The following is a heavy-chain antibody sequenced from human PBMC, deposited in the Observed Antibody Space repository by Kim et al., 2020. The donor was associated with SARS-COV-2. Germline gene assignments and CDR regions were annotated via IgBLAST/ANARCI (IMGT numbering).Heavy chain of an antibody. D-gene: IGHD3-10*01. Sequence: GGSLRLSCAASGFTFDDYAMHWVRQAPGKGLEWVSGISWNSGSIGYADSVKGRFTISRDNAKNSLYLQMNSLRAEDTALYYCAKGTRPLPGVFDYWGQGTLVTVSS. CDR3: AKGTRPLPGVFDY. J-gene: IGHJ4*02. V-gene: IGHV3-9*01. CDR2: ISWNSGSI. CDR1: GFTFDDYA.